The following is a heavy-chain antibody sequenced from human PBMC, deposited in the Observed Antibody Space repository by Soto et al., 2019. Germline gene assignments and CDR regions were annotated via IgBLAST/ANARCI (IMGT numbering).Heavy chain of an antibody. D-gene: IGHD3-3*01. Sequence: VQLVESGGGVVQPGRSLRLSCAASGFTFSSYAMHWVRQAPGKGLEWVAVISYDGSNKYYADSVKGRFTISRDNSKNTLYLQMNSLRAEDTAVYYCARDGTYYDFWSGYLDPWGQGTLVTVSS. J-gene: IGHJ5*02. CDR2: ISYDGSNK. CDR1: GFTFSSYA. CDR3: ARDGTYYDFWSGYLDP. V-gene: IGHV3-30-3*01.